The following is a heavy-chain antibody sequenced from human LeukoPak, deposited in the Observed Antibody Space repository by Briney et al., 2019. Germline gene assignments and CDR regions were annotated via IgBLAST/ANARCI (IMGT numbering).Heavy chain of an antibody. CDR2: ISYSGNT. J-gene: IGHJ3*02. CDR3: AKSNGYGLVDI. D-gene: IGHD3-10*01. CDR1: GGSISNYY. V-gene: IGHV4-59*12. Sequence: PSETLSLTCTVSGGSISNYYWTWIRQPPGKGLEWIGFISYSGNTNYNPSLKSRVTISLDTSKNQFSLKLISVTAADTAVYYCAKSNGYGLVDIWGQGTMVTVSS.